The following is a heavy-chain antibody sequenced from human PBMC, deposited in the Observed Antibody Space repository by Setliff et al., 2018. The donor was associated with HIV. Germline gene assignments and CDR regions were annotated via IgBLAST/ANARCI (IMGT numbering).Heavy chain of an antibody. CDR2: MSYDGNNK. J-gene: IGHJ5*02. D-gene: IGHD3-10*01. CDR1: GFIFSSYA. CDR3: ASSGSGSYINWFGP. Sequence: PGGSLRLSCAASGFIFSSYAMRWVRQAPGKGLEWVAVMSYDGNNKYYADSVKGRFTISRDNSKNTLFLQMTSLRAEDTAVYYCASSGSGSYINWFGPWGQGTLVTVSS. V-gene: IGHV3-30*07.